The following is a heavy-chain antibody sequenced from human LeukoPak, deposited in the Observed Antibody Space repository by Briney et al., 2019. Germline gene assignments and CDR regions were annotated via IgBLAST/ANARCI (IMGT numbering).Heavy chain of an antibody. CDR3: AKVIFIAVAGSSDY. CDR1: GFTFSNYA. D-gene: IGHD6-19*01. CDR2: ISGSGGST. Sequence: GGSLRLSCAASGFTFSNYAMSWVRQAPGKGLEWVSAISGSGGSTYYADSVKGRFTISRDNSKNTLYLQMNSLRAEDTAVYYCAKVIFIAVAGSSDYWGQGTLVTVSS. J-gene: IGHJ4*02. V-gene: IGHV3-23*01.